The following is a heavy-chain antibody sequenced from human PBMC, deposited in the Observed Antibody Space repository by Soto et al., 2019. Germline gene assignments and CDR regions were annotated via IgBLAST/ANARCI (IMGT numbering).Heavy chain of an antibody. V-gene: IGHV4-59*01. Sequence: SETLSLTCTVSGGSMSRYYWTWIRQPPGKGLEWIGNIHYTGSTNYNPSLKSRVTILLGTSTSQFSLKVSSVTAADTAAYYCARDLTISSTDGPLDPWGHGTLVTVSS. D-gene: IGHD1-1*01. CDR1: GGSMSRYY. J-gene: IGHJ5*02. CDR2: IHYTGST. CDR3: ARDLTISSTDGPLDP.